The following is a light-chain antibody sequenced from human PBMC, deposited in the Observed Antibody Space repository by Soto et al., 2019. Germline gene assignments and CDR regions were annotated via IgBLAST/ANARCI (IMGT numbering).Light chain of an antibody. CDR2: RNN. CDR3: AAWDDSLNGYV. J-gene: IGLJ1*01. Sequence: QSVLTQPPSASGTPGQRVTISCSGSSSNIGSNTVNWFQHLPGTAPKLLIYRNNQRPSGVSDRFSGSKSGTSASLAISGLQSEDEAHYYCAAWDDSLNGYVFGSGTKVTVL. CDR1: SSNIGSNT. V-gene: IGLV1-44*01.